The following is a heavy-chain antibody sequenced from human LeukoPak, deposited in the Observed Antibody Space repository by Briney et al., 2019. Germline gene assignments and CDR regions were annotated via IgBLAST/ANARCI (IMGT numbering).Heavy chain of an antibody. V-gene: IGHV4-59*08. Sequence: PETLSLTCTVSGASISSYYWSWIRQPPGKGLEWIGYIYDSGSTNYNPSLKSRVTISLDTSMNQFSLKLSSVTAAGTAVYYCASLTGTARGYWGQGTLVTVSS. CDR2: IYDSGST. CDR3: ASLTGTARGY. CDR1: GASISSYY. J-gene: IGHJ4*02. D-gene: IGHD1-7*01.